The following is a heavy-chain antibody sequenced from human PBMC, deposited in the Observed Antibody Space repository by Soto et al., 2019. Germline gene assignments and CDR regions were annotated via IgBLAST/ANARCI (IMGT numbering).Heavy chain of an antibody. Sequence: GGSLRLSCSASGFTFSSYAMHWVRQAPGRGLEYVSGIRGNGDPPFYADSVKGRFTISRDNSKNTLYLQMSSLSADDTAVYYCVKSRGGNNFDFFDWGQGALVTVSS. D-gene: IGHD5-12*01. V-gene: IGHV3-64D*06. CDR1: GFTFSSYA. CDR3: VKSRGGNNFDFFD. J-gene: IGHJ4*02. CDR2: IRGNGDPP.